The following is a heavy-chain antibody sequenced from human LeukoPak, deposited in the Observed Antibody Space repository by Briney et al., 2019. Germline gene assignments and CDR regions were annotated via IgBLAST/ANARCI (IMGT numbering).Heavy chain of an antibody. Sequence: SETLSLTCTISGGSITSVGYSWNWIRQLPGKGLEWIGNIYYRGITYYNPSLKSPVTISVDTSKTHFSLTLNSVTAADTAVYHCARFLVVPGLHEFYFDSWGQGTLVAVSS. CDR3: ARFLVVPGLHEFYFDS. CDR2: IYYRGIT. CDR1: GGSITSVGYS. V-gene: IGHV4-31*01. D-gene: IGHD2-2*01. J-gene: IGHJ4*02.